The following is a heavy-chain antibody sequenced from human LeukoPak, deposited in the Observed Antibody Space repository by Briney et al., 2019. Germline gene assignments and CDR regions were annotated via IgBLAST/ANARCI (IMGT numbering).Heavy chain of an antibody. V-gene: IGHV3-49*04. CDR1: GFTFGDFP. D-gene: IGHD2-15*01. J-gene: IGHJ4*02. Sequence: PGRSLRLSCAASGFTFGDFPMTWVRQAPGKGLEWVGYIRDKVYGGTTEYAASVKGRFDISRDDSKRIAYLQMNRLRTDDTAVYYCTRGSGRFEFWGQGALVTVSS. CDR2: IRDKVYGGTT. CDR3: TRGSGRFEF.